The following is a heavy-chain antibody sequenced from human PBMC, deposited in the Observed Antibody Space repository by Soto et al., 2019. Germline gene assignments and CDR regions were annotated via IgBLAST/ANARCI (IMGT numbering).Heavy chain of an antibody. V-gene: IGHV6-1*01. CDR1: GDSVSTNSAT. CDR3: ARLIGNSWLDS. Sequence: SQTLSLTCAISGDSVSTNSATCAWIRQSPSRGLEWLGRTYYRSKWYNDYAVSVKGRITINPDTSNNQLSLQLNSVTPDDMAVYYCARLIGNSWLDSWGQGTLVTVSS. D-gene: IGHD2-8*01. J-gene: IGHJ5*01. CDR2: TYYRSKWYN.